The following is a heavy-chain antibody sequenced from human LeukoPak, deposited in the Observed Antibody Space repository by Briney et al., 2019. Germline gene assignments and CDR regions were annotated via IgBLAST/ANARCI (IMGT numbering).Heavy chain of an antibody. J-gene: IGHJ1*01. Sequence: GGSLRLSCAASGFTFSNYAMNWVRQAPGKGLEWVSAISGRSSHIYYGESVKGRFTISRDNAKNSLYLQMDGLGVEDTAVYYCGRAFPPLRTSSAGDLWGQGTLVIVSS. D-gene: IGHD3-16*01. V-gene: IGHV3-21*01. CDR3: GRAFPPLRTSSAGDL. CDR1: GFTFSNYA. CDR2: ISGRSSHI.